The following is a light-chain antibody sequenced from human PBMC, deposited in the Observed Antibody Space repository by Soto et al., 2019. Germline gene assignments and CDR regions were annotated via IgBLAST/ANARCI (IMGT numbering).Light chain of an antibody. CDR3: SSSAVTTIFV. Sequence: QSVLTQPPSASGSPGQSVSISCTGTSSDVGGYNYVSWYQQHPGKAPKVIIYEVSKRPSGVTDRFSGSKSGSTASLTVSGLQAEDEADYSCSSSAVTTIFVFGTATKAPVL. CDR1: SSDVGGYNY. CDR2: EVS. V-gene: IGLV2-8*01. J-gene: IGLJ1*01.